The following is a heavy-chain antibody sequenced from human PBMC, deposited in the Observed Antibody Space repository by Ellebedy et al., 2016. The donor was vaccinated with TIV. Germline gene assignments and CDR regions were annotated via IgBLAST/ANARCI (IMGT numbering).Heavy chain of an antibody. D-gene: IGHD2-8*02. CDR3: AKSLSTATGSLTDS. CDR1: GFTFGTKA. CDR2: ISESGGST. Sequence: PGGSLRLSCAASGFTFGTKAMTWVRQAPGKGLEWVSGISESGGSTDYADSVKGRFTISRDNSKSMVYLQMNSLRAEDTAVYYCAKSLSTATGSLTDSWGQGTLVTVSS. V-gene: IGHV3-23*01. J-gene: IGHJ4*02.